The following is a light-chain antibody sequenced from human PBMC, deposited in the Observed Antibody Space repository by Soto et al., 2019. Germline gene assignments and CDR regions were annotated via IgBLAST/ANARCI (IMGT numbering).Light chain of an antibody. CDR3: QQSHSTPQT. Sequence: DIQMTQSPSSLSASVGDRVTITCRASQSISTYLNWYQQRPGKAPKSLIYAESSLQSGVPSRFSGSGSGTDFTLTISSLQPEDFATYYCQQSHSTPQTFGGGTKVEIK. CDR2: AES. V-gene: IGKV1-39*01. CDR1: QSISTY. J-gene: IGKJ4*01.